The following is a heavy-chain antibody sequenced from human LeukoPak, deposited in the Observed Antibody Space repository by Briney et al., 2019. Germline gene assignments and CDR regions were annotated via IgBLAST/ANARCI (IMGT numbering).Heavy chain of an antibody. J-gene: IGHJ6*03. Sequence: ASVKVSCKASGYTFTSYYMHWVRQAPGQGLEWMGIINPSGGSTSYAQKFQGRVTMTRDMSTSTVYVELSSLRSEDTAVYYCARDRGSSGWLYYYMDVWGKGTTVTVSS. V-gene: IGHV1-46*01. D-gene: IGHD6-19*01. CDR2: INPSGGST. CDR3: ARDRGSSGWLYYYMDV. CDR1: GYTFTSYY.